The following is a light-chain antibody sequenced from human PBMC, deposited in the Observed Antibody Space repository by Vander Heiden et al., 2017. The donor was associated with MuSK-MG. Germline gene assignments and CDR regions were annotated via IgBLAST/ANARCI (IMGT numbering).Light chain of an antibody. CDR1: QSVSSY. CDR3: QQRSNWL. J-gene: IGKJ4*01. Sequence: EIVLTQSPATLSLSPGERATLSCRASQSVSSYLAWYQQKPGQAPRLLIYDASNRDTGIQDRFSGSGAGTDFTLTSSSRENEDFEGYDHQQRSNWLFGGGTKVEIK. CDR2: DAS. V-gene: IGKV3-11*01.